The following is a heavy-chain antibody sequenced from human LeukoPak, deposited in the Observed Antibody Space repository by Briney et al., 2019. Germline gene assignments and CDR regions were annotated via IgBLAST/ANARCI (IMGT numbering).Heavy chain of an antibody. CDR1: GGSISSSSYY. D-gene: IGHD5-18*01. V-gene: IGHV4-39*07. CDR3: ARVSGSRGNYYGMDV. Sequence: RTSETLSLTCTVSGGSISSSSYYWGWIRQPPGKGLEWIGSIYYSGSTYYNPSLKSRVTISVDTSKNQFSLKLSSVTAADTAVYYCARVSGSRGNYYGMDVWGQGTTVTVSS. J-gene: IGHJ6*02. CDR2: IYYSGST.